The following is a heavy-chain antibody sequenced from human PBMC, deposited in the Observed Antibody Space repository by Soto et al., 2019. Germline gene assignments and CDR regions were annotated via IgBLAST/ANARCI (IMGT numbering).Heavy chain of an antibody. CDR3: AKDERKGSRNYLAGYFDY. D-gene: IGHD4-4*01. CDR1: GFTFSSHV. Sequence: PGGSLRLSCATSGFTFSSHVMTWVRQAPGKGLEWVSAITGSGGFTYYAASVKGRFTISRDNSKNTLYLQMNSLRAEDTAVYYCAKDERKGSRNYLAGYFDYWGQGTLVTVSS. V-gene: IGHV3-23*01. J-gene: IGHJ4*02. CDR2: ITGSGGFT.